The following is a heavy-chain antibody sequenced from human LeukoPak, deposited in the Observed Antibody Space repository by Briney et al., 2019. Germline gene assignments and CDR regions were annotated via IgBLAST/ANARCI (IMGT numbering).Heavy chain of an antibody. V-gene: IGHV1-18*01. D-gene: IGHD6-19*01. Sequence: ASVKVSCKASGYTLTTYGINWVRQAPRQGLEWMGWISAYNGNTSYAQKFQGRVTMTTDTSTSTAYMELRSLRSDDTAVFYCARDPVAGTGAYFDYWGQGTLVTVSS. J-gene: IGHJ4*02. CDR2: ISAYNGNT. CDR3: ARDPVAGTGAYFDY. CDR1: GYTLTTYG.